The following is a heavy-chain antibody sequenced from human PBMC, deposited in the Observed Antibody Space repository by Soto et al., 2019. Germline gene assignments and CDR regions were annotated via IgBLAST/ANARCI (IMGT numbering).Heavy chain of an antibody. CDR1: GFTFSGSA. CDR3: TRDPYSGSYPYYYYYGMDV. D-gene: IGHD1-26*01. J-gene: IGHJ6*02. V-gene: IGHV3-73*01. Sequence: PGGSLRLSCAASGFTFSGSAMHWVRQASGKGLEWVGRIRSKANSYATAYAASVKGRFTISRDDSKNTAYLQMNSLKTEDTAVYYCTRDPYSGSYPYYYYYGMDVWGQGTTVTVSS. CDR2: IRSKANSYAT.